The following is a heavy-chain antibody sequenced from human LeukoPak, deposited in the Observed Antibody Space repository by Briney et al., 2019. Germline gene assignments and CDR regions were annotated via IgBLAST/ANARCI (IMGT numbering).Heavy chain of an antibody. CDR3: AREEHCSGGSCYAFDY. V-gene: IGHV1-2*02. D-gene: IGHD2-15*01. J-gene: IGHJ4*02. Sequence: GASVKVSCKASGYTFTGYYMHWVRQAPGQGLEWMGWINPNSGGTNYARKFQGRVTMTRDTSISTAYMERSRLRSDDTAVYYCAREEHCSGGSCYAFDYWGQGTLVTVSS. CDR1: GYTFTGYY. CDR2: INPNSGGT.